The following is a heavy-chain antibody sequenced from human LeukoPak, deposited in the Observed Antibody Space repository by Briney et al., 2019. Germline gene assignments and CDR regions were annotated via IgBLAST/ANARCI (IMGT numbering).Heavy chain of an antibody. CDR1: GFTFSSYS. D-gene: IGHD2-15*01. CDR3: AKGRIGFDT. V-gene: IGHV3-21*04. CDR2: ISRSSSYI. Sequence: GGSLRLSCAASGFTFSSYSMNWVRQAPGKGLEWVSSISRSSSYIYYPDSVKGRFTISRDNTKNSLYLQMNSLRAEDTAVYYCAKGRIGFDTWGRGTLVTVSS. J-gene: IGHJ5*02.